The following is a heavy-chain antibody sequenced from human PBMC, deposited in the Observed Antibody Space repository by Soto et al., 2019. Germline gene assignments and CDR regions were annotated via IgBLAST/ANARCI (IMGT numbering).Heavy chain of an antibody. J-gene: IGHJ5*02. CDR2: INHSGST. CDR1: GGSFSGYY. CDR3: ARASGGYCSGGSCYSRVRWFDP. D-gene: IGHD2-15*01. Sequence: SETLSLTCAVYGGSFSGYYWSWIRQPPGKGLEWIGEINHSGSTNYNPSLKGRVTISVDTPKNQFSLKLSSVTAADTAVYYCARASGGYCSGGSCYSRVRWFDPWGQGTLVTVSS. V-gene: IGHV4-34*01.